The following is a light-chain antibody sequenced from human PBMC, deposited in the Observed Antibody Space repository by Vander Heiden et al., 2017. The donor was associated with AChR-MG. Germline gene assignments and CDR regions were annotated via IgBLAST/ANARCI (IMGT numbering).Light chain of an antibody. V-gene: IGLV2-23*01. CDR2: EGS. Sequence: QSALTQPAPVSGSPGESITISCTGTSRDVGSYTLVSWYQQHPGKAPKLMIYEGSKRPSGVSNRFSGSKSGNTASLTISGLQAEDEADYYCCSYAGSRVFGGGTKLTVL. CDR1: SRDVGSYTL. J-gene: IGLJ3*02. CDR3: CSYAGSRV.